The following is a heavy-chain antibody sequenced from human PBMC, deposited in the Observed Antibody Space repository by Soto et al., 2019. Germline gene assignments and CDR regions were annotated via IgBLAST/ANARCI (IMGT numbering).Heavy chain of an antibody. CDR1: GFTFSSYA. J-gene: IGHJ2*01. CDR2: ISYDGSNK. Sequence: QVPLVESGGGVVQPGRSLRLSCAASGFTFSSYAMHWVRQAPGKGLEWVAVISYDGSNKYYADSVKGRFTISRDNSKNTLYLQMNSLRAEDTAVYYCARDREGYRDGYNPRWYFDLWGRGTLVTVSS. D-gene: IGHD5-12*01. V-gene: IGHV3-30-3*01. CDR3: ARDREGYRDGYNPRWYFDL.